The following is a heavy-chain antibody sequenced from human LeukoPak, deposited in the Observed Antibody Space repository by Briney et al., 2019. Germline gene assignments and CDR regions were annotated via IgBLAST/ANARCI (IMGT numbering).Heavy chain of an antibody. D-gene: IGHD6-13*01. Sequence: SETLSLTCTVSGGSISSGGYYWRWIRQHPGKGLEWIGYIYYSGSTNYNPSLKSRVTISVDTSKNQFSLKLSSVTAADTAVYYCARRGMEQPLYYYYYYMDVWGKGTTVTVSS. CDR1: GGSISSGGYY. J-gene: IGHJ6*03. V-gene: IGHV4-61*08. CDR2: IYYSGST. CDR3: ARRGMEQPLYYYYYYMDV.